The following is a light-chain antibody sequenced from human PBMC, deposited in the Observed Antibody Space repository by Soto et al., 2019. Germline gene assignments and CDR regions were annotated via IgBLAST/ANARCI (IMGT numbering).Light chain of an antibody. J-gene: IGLJ2*01. CDR3: SSYAGSNIPVV. Sequence: QSALTQPPSASGSPGQSVTISCTGTSSDVGGYNFVSWYQQHPGKAPKLMIYEVSKRPSGVPDRFSGSKSGNTASLTVSGLQADDEADDYCSSYAGSNIPVVFGGGTQLTVL. V-gene: IGLV2-8*01. CDR1: SSDVGGYNF. CDR2: EVS.